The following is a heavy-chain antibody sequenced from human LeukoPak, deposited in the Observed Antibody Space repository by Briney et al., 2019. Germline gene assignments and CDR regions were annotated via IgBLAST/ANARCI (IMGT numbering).Heavy chain of an antibody. Sequence: SVKVSCKASGFTFTSSSMQWVRQARGQRLEWIGWIAVGSGNTNYAQKFQGRVTITKDMSTSTAYMELSSLRSEDTALYYCAAVFGSGYYYYFDYWGQGTLSPSPQ. CDR3: AAVFGSGYYYYFDY. J-gene: IGHJ4*02. CDR2: IAVGSGNT. V-gene: IGHV1-58*02. D-gene: IGHD3-22*01. CDR1: GFTFTSSS.